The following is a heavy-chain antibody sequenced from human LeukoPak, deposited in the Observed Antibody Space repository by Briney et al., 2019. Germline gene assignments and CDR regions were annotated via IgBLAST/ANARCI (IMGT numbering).Heavy chain of an antibody. D-gene: IGHD3-22*01. J-gene: IGHJ4*02. V-gene: IGHV4-30-4*01. CDR3: ARSRDSQWLQWSYYFDY. Sequence: PSETLSLTCTVSGASIRSGDYYWSWIRQPPRKGLEWLGYIYDSGSTYYNPSLKSRITISVDTSENRFSLKLSSVTATDTAVYYCARSRDSQWLQWSYYFDYWGQGTLVTVSS. CDR2: IYDSGST. CDR1: GASIRSGDYY.